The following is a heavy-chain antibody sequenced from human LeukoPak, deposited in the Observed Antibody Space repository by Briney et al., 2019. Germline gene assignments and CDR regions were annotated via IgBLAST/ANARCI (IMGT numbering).Heavy chain of an antibody. D-gene: IGHD2-2*02. CDR1: GFTFSSYS. J-gene: IGHJ4*02. Sequence: QPGGSLRLSCAASGFTFSSYSMNWVRQAPGKGLEWVSYISSSSSTIYYADSVKGRFTISRDNAKNSLYLQMNSLRAEDTAVYYCAREGCSSTSCYTGWGQGTLVTVSS. V-gene: IGHV3-48*01. CDR2: ISSSSSTI. CDR3: AREGCSSTSCYTG.